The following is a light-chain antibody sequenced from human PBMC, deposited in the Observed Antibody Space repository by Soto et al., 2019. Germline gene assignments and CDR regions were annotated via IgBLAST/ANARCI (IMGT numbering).Light chain of an antibody. V-gene: IGKV3-15*01. CDR2: GAS. Sequence: EIVMTQSPATLSVSPGERATLSCRASQSVSSNLAWYQHQPGQAPRLLISGASTRATGIPARFSGGGSGTEFTLTLSSLQSEDFAVYYCQQYNNWPLTFGGGTKVEIK. CDR1: QSVSSN. J-gene: IGKJ4*01. CDR3: QQYNNWPLT.